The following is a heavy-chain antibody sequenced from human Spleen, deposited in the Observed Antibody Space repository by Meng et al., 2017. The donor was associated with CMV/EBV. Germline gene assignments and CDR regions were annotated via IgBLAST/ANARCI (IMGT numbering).Heavy chain of an antibody. D-gene: IGHD6-13*01. CDR3: ASIAAAGTAIVY. V-gene: IGHV4-34*01. CDR2: INHSGST. J-gene: IGHJ4*02. CDR1: GGSFSGYY. Sequence: QGQLQRGGAGLLKPSETLSLTCAVYGGSFSGYYWSWIRQPPGKGLEWIGEINHSGSTNYNPSLKSRVTISVDTSKNQFSLKLSSVTAADTAVYYCASIAAAGTAIVYWGQGTLVTVSS.